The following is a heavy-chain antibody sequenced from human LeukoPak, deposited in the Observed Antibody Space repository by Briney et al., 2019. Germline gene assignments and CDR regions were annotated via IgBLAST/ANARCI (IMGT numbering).Heavy chain of an antibody. V-gene: IGHV4-31*03. CDR2: IYYSGST. D-gene: IGHD3-22*01. CDR1: GGSISSGGYY. J-gene: IGHJ4*02. Sequence: SQTLSLTCTVSGGSISSGGYYWSWIRQHPGKGLEWIGYIYYSGSTYYNPSLKSRVTISVDTSKNQFSLKLSSVTAADTAVYYCARASYYYDSSGYYYFDYLGQGTLVTVSS. CDR3: ARASYYYDSSGYYYFDY.